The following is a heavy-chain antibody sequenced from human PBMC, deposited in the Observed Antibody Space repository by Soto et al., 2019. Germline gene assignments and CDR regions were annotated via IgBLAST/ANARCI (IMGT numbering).Heavy chain of an antibody. Sequence: SETLSLTCTVSGDTSTSYYWGWIRQAPGKGLEWIGHIHNSGTSTHNPSLNGRVTISIDMSKKQFSLKLTSLTSADTAVYHCARDFYDSVGYTWFDSWSQGTLVTVSS. V-gene: IGHV4-59*01. CDR3: ARDFYDSVGYTWFDS. D-gene: IGHD3-22*01. CDR2: IHNSGTS. CDR1: GDTSTSYY. J-gene: IGHJ5*01.